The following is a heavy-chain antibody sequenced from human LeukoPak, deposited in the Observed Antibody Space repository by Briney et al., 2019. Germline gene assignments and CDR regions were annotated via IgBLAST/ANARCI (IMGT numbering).Heavy chain of an antibody. CDR2: IIPIPDIA. J-gene: IGHJ4*02. D-gene: IGHD2-15*01. CDR1: GYTFTSYG. V-gene: IGHV1-69*04. CDR3: ARDHCSGGTCLGGH. Sequence: GASVKVSCKASGYTFTSYGISWVRQAPGQGLEWMGRIIPIPDIANYPQKFQGRVTITADILTSTTYMELSSLRSDDTAVYYCARDHCSGGTCLGGHWGQGTLVTVSS.